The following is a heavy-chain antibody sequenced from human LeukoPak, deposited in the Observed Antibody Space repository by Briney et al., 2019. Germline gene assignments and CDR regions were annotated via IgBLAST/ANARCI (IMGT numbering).Heavy chain of an antibody. Sequence: ASVKVSCKASGYTFTTYAIHWVRQAPGQRLEWLGWINTGNGDTRYSQTFQGRVTITRDTSASTAYMELSSLRSDDTAVYYCARAHSWSSGYYCDYWGQGTLVTVSS. D-gene: IGHD3-22*01. CDR1: GYTFTTYA. CDR3: ARAHSWSSGYYCDY. J-gene: IGHJ4*02. CDR2: INTGNGDT. V-gene: IGHV1-3*04.